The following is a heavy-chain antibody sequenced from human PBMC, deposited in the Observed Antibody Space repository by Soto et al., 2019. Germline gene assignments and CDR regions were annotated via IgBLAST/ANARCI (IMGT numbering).Heavy chain of an antibody. V-gene: IGHV3-30*03. D-gene: IGHD1-26*01. J-gene: IGHJ4*02. CDR3: ARDEAFTAPYYLDY. CDR2: ISNDGDYK. Sequence: VQLVESVGGVVQPGRSLRLSCVASEFTVSSHLMHWVRQAPGKGLEWVAFISNDGDYKNYADSVKGRFTISRDNSKDTVYLEIHSLRPEDTALYHCARDEAFTAPYYLDYWGQGTLVIVS. CDR1: EFTVSSHL.